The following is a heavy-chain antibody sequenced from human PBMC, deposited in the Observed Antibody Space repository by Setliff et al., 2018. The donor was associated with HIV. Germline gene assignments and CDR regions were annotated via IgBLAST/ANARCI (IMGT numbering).Heavy chain of an antibody. CDR2: IYPGDSDT. CDR1: GYSFSTYW. J-gene: IGHJ6*03. V-gene: IGHV5-51*01. D-gene: IGHD3-3*01. CDR3: ARHTRQLEFLEWLSPHYYHYYYMDV. Sequence: PGESLKISCKGSGYSFSTYWIGWVRQMPGKGLEWMGIIYPGDSDTTYSPSFQGQVTISADKSISTAYLQWSSLKASDTAMYYCARHTRQLEFLEWLSPHYYHYYYMDVWGQGTTVTSP.